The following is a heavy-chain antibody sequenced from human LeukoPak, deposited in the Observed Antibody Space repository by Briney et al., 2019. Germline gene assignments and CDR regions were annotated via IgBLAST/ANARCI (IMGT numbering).Heavy chain of an antibody. CDR3: ARHFAFSYYYMDV. J-gene: IGHJ6*03. Sequence: KPSETLSLTCTVSGDSISSYYWSWIRQPPGKGLEWIGYIYYSGSTNYNPSLKSRVTISVDTSKNQFSLKLSSVTAADTAVYYCARHFAFSYYYMDVWGKGTTATVSS. CDR2: IYYSGST. CDR1: GDSISSYY. V-gene: IGHV4-59*08.